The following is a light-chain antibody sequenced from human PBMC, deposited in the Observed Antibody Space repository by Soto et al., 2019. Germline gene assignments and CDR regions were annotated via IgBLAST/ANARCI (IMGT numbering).Light chain of an antibody. J-gene: IGKJ3*01. CDR3: QYYKSHPLA. Sequence: DIQMTQSPSTLSASVGDRVTITCRASQSISSKLAWYQQKPGKVPELLIYDASNLESGVPSRFSGSGSGTEFTLTISSLQPDDFAAYYCQYYKSHPLAFGPGTKVDVK. CDR1: QSISSK. V-gene: IGKV1-5*01. CDR2: DAS.